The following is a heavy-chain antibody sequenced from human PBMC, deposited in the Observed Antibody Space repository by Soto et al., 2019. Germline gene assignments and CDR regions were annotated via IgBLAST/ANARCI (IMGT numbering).Heavy chain of an antibody. Sequence: GGSLRLSCTASGFTFTSYGMSWVRQAPGKGLEWVSVMSANGDAAYYADSVKGRFTISRDNSKNTLYLQMNSLRAEDTAVYFCAKKITIYAVDPADYWGQGTQVTVSS. CDR3: AKKITIYAVDPADY. V-gene: IGHV3-23*01. D-gene: IGHD3-3*01. J-gene: IGHJ4*02. CDR2: MSANGDAA. CDR1: GFTFTSYG.